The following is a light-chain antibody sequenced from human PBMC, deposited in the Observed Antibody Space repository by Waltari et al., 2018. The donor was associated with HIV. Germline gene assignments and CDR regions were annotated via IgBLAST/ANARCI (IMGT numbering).Light chain of an antibody. CDR2: DAS. J-gene: IGKJ1*01. Sequence: EIVLTQSPATLSLSPRQRATLSCRASQSVSSYLAWYQQKPGQAPRLLIYDASNRATGIPARFSGSGSGTDFTLTISSLEPEDFAVYYCQQRSSWPRTFGRGTKVEIK. CDR3: QQRSSWPRT. V-gene: IGKV3-11*01. CDR1: QSVSSY.